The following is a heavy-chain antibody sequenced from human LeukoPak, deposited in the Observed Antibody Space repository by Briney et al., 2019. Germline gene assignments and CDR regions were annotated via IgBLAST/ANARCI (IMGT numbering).Heavy chain of an antibody. CDR1: GFTFSIYA. J-gene: IGHJ4*02. Sequence: GGSLRLSCAASGFTFSIYAMSWVRQAPGKGLEWVSVIRDSGDNRYYADAVKGRFTISRDNADNSLYLQMNSLRAEDTAVYYCATDDYDNSGQHYWGQGTLVTVSS. CDR2: IRDSGDNR. D-gene: IGHD3-22*01. V-gene: IGHV3-23*01. CDR3: ATDDYDNSGQHY.